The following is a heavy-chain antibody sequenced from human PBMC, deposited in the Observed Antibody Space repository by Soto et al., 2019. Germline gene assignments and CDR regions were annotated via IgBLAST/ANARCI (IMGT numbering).Heavy chain of an antibody. CDR3: ARRETFGSLNWFDP. CDR2: MNPGSGDT. Sequence: SVMISCKGDGCSLTGYEESWGAQAIGQGLEWVGWMNPGSGDTGYAQKFQGRVTMTRDISIATAYMELRSLRSDDTAIYYCARRETFGSLNWFDPGGQGTLVTVSS. D-gene: IGHD3-16*01. CDR1: GCSLTGYE. V-gene: IGHV1-8*01. J-gene: IGHJ5*02.